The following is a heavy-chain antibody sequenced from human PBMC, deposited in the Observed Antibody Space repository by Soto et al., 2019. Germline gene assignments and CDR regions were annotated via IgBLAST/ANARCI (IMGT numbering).Heavy chain of an antibody. J-gene: IGHJ6*02. V-gene: IGHV3-21*01. D-gene: IGHD4-4*01. CDR3: ARGAVAWPATSNRKYYYYGMDV. CDR1: GFTFSSYS. CDR2: ISSSSSYI. Sequence: EVQLVESGGGLVKPGGSLRLSCAASGFTFSSYSMNWVRQAPGKGLEWVSSISSSSSYIYYADSVKGRFTISRDNAKNSLYLQMNRMRAEDTAVYYCARGAVAWPATSNRKYYYYGMDVWGQGTTVTVSS.